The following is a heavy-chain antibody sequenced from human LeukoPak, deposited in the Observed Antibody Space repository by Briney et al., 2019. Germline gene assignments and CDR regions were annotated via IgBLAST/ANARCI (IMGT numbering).Heavy chain of an antibody. CDR3: ARHCSITSCYLGMDV. CDR2: ISAYNGNT. D-gene: IGHD2-2*01. V-gene: IGHV1-18*01. J-gene: IGHJ6*02. Sequence: GALVKVSCKASGYTFTSYGISWVRQAPGQGLEWMGWISAYNGNTRYAQKVQGRVTMTTDTSTSTAYMELRSLRSDDTAVYYCARHCSITSCYLGMDVWGQGTTVTVSS. CDR1: GYTFTSYG.